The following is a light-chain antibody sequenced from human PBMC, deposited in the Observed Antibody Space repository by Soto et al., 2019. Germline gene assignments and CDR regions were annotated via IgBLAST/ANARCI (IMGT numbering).Light chain of an antibody. CDR1: QSISTW. V-gene: IGKV1-5*01. CDR3: QQYENYWT. J-gene: IGKJ1*01. Sequence: DIQMTQSPSTLSASVGDRVTITCRASQSISTWLAWYQQKPGTAPKLLIYDASNLDSGVPSRFSGSGSGTEFSLTISNLKPDDCATYYCQQYENYWTFGQGTKVEIK. CDR2: DAS.